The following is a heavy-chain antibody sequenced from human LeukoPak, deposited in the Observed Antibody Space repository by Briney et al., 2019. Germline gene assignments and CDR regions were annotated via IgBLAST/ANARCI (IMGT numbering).Heavy chain of an antibody. CDR2: ISYDGSNK. CDR1: GFTFSSYA. J-gene: IGHJ4*02. Sequence: PGRSLRLSCAASGFTFSSYAMHWVRQAPGKGLEWVAVISYDGSNKYYADSVKGRFTISRDNSKNTLYLQLNSLRTEDTAVYYCAREGIVGAYFDYWGQGTLVTVSS. CDR3: AREGIVGAYFDY. V-gene: IGHV3-30-3*01. D-gene: IGHD1-26*01.